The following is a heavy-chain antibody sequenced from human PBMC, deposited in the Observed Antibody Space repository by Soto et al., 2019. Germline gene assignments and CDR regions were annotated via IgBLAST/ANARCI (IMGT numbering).Heavy chain of an antibody. CDR2: IIPVFGTA. J-gene: IGHJ6*02. CDR3: ARGDATKIVVTTYYAMGV. D-gene: IGHD4-17*01. Sequence: QVQLVQSGAEVKKPGSSVKVSCKASGGSLSNYGISWVRQAPGQGLEWMGGIIPVFGTANYAQKFQGRVTITADESTNIVYMDVTSLRSEDTAVYYCARGDATKIVVTTYYAMGVWGQVTTVTVSS. CDR1: GGSLSNYG. V-gene: IGHV1-69*12.